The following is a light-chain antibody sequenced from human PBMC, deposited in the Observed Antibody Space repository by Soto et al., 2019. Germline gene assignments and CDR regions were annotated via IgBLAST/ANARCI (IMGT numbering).Light chain of an antibody. CDR3: QHYNYWPYT. CDR2: DAS. Sequence: EIVLTQSPATLSLSPWERATLCFTASQTIDNTLAWYQRKPGQAPRLLIYDASTRATGVPARFSGSGSGTDFTLTISSLQSEDFAVYYCQHYNYWPYTFGQGTKVDIK. V-gene: IGKV3-15*01. CDR1: QTIDNT. J-gene: IGKJ2*01.